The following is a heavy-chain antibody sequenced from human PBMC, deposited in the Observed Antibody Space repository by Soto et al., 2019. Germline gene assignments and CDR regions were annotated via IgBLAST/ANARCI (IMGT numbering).Heavy chain of an antibody. V-gene: IGHV3-30-3*01. J-gene: IGHJ4*02. CDR1: GFTFSSYA. CDR2: ISYDGSNK. D-gene: IGHD5-18*01. Sequence: GGSLRLSCSASGFTFSSYAMHWVRQAPGKGLEWVAVISYDGSNKYYADSVKGRFTISRDNSKNTLYLQMNSLRAEDTAVYYCARDSLEYSYGFWGQGTLVTVSS. CDR3: ARDSLEYSYGF.